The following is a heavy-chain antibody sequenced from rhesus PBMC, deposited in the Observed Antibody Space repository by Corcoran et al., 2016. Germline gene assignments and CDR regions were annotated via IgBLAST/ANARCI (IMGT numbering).Heavy chain of an antibody. CDR1: GGSSSSNY. V-gene: IGHV4-160*01. CDR3: ARNPLYCTGSGCYASYFDY. CDR2: IYGSGGSP. D-gene: IGHD2-21*01. J-gene: IGHJ4*01. Sequence: QVQLQESGPAVVKPSETLPLTCAFSGGSSSSNYGSWMRQPPGKGLEWIGRIYGSGGSPYYNPSLKSRVTISTDTSKNQFSLKLSSVTAADTAVYYCARNPLYCTGSGCYASYFDYWGQGVLVTVSS.